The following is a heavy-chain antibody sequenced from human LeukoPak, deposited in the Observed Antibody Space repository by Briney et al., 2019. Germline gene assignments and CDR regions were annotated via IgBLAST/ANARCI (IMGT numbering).Heavy chain of an antibody. CDR1: GYSISSGYY. CDR2: IYHSGST. Sequence: SETLSLTCTVSGYSISSGYYWGWIRPPPGKGLEWIGSIYHSGSTYYNPSLKSRVTISVDTSKNQFSLKLSSVTAADTAVYYCARSVLVRGVIHRGWFDPWGQGTLVTVSS. D-gene: IGHD3-10*01. V-gene: IGHV4-38-2*02. CDR3: ARSVLVRGVIHRGWFDP. J-gene: IGHJ5*02.